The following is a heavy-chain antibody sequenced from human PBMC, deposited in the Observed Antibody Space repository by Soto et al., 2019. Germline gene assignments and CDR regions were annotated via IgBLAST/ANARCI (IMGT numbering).Heavy chain of an antibody. CDR2: INHSGST. Sequence: SETLSLTCAVYGGSFSGYYWSWIRQPPGKGLEWIGEINHSGSTNYNPSLKSRVTISVDTSKNQFSLKLSSVTAADTAVYYCARRRLWFGEFHAFDIWGQGTMVTVSS. D-gene: IGHD3-10*01. CDR1: GGSFSGYY. V-gene: IGHV4-34*01. CDR3: ARRRLWFGEFHAFDI. J-gene: IGHJ3*02.